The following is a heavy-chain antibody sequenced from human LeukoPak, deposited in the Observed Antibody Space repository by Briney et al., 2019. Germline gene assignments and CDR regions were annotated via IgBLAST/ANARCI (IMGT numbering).Heavy chain of an antibody. CDR2: TYTSQSH. Sequence: SETLSLTCSLSGRSLKSGVYYWSWGPQPRGEGLELFLYTYTSQSHYYNQPLNSRVTMSVDTTKNHYPLKMSSVTAADTAVYYCASNYGSGSYHYFDYWGQGTLVTVSS. CDR3: ASNYGSGSYHYFDY. J-gene: IGHJ4*02. D-gene: IGHD3-10*01. CDR1: GRSLKSGVYY. V-gene: IGHV4-30-4*01.